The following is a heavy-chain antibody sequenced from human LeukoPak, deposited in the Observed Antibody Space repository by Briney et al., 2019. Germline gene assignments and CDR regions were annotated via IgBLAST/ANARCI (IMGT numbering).Heavy chain of an antibody. J-gene: IGHJ4*02. CDR3: AKEIWPTVTTPGRTYFDY. D-gene: IGHD4-17*01. CDR2: ISPSGDIT. Sequence: GGSLRLSCAASGFTFSSYEMKSVRQAPGKGLEWVSGISPSGDITYYADSVKGRFTIARDNSKNKLYLQMNSLRAEDTAVYSCAKEIWPTVTTPGRTYFDYWGQGALVTVPS. V-gene: IGHV3-23*01. CDR1: GFTFSSYE.